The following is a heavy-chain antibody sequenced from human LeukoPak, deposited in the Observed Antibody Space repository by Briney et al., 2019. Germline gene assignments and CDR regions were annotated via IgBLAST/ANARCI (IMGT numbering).Heavy chain of an antibody. D-gene: IGHD6-13*01. CDR3: ALRLAAAAGAWFDP. V-gene: IGHV4-30-4*08. J-gene: IGHJ5*02. CDR2: VYYSGST. CDR1: GGSISSGDYY. Sequence: SQTLSLTCTVSGGSISSGDYYWSWIRQPPGKGLEWIGYVYYSGSTYYNPSLKSRVTISVDTSKNQFSLKLSSVTAADTAVYYCALRLAAAAGAWFDPWGQGTLVTVSS.